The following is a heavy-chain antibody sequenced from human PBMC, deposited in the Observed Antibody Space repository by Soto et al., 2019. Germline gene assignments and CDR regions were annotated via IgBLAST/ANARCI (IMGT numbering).Heavy chain of an antibody. D-gene: IGHD1-26*01. CDR1: GYSFTSLD. Sequence: QVQLVQSGAEVREPGASVKVSCKASGYSFTSLDINWVRQTAGQGLEWMGWMQPSTGRTGYALKFQGTVTMARDTSIHSAYMELTTLTSDDTALYYCALGVSAGVDYWGQGTLGTVSS. CDR3: ALGVSAGVDY. CDR2: MQPSTGRT. V-gene: IGHV1-8*01. J-gene: IGHJ4*02.